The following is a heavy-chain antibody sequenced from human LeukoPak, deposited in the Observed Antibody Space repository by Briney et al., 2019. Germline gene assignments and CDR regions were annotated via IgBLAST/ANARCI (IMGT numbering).Heavy chain of an antibody. CDR3: AEDPELVADYSFHY. CDR2: IKQDGSEK. Sequence: GGSLRLSCAASGFTFSSYWMSWVRQAPGKGLEWVANIKQDGSEKYYVDSVKGRFTLSRDNSKNTLYLQLNSLRAEDTAVYFCAEDPELVADYSFHYWGQGALVTVSS. V-gene: IGHV3-7*01. CDR1: GFTFSSYW. D-gene: IGHD2-15*01. J-gene: IGHJ4*02.